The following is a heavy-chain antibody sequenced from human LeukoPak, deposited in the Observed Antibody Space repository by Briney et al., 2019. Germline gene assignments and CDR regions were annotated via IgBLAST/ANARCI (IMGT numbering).Heavy chain of an antibody. J-gene: IGHJ4*02. CDR1: GGTFSSYA. Sequence: SVKVSCKASGGTFSSYAISWVRQAPGQGLEWMGRIIPIFGIANYAQKFQGRVTITADKSMSTAYMELSSLRSEDTAVYYCARDDSGSYYGDYWGQGTLVTVSS. V-gene: IGHV1-69*04. CDR3: ARDDSGSYYGDY. CDR2: IIPIFGIA. D-gene: IGHD1-26*01.